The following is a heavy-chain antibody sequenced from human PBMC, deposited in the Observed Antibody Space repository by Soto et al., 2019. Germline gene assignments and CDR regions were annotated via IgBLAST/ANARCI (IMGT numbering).Heavy chain of an antibody. J-gene: IGHJ4*02. D-gene: IGHD1-1*01. V-gene: IGHV3-53*01. Sequence: LXLSCVVSRFTLSNFYMSWVRQAPWRGLQWVSVIYSEGPTYYADSVKGRFTISRDISKNTLYFRMDNLRAEDTAIYYCATGKSRGAYNPLGYWGPGTLVTVSS. CDR2: IYSEGPT. CDR1: RFTLSNFY. CDR3: ATGKSRGAYNPLGY.